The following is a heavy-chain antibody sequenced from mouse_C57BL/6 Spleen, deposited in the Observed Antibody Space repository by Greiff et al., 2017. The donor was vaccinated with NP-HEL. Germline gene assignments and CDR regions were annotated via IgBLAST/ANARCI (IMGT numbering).Heavy chain of an antibody. CDR1: GYTFTSYW. Sequence: QVQLQQPGAELVRPGTSVKLSCKASGYTFTSYWMHWVKQRPGQGLEWIGVIDPSDSYTNYNQKFKGKATLTVDTSSSTAYMQLSSLTSEDSAVYYCARGITTVVATPFDYWGQGTTLTVAS. CDR2: IDPSDSYT. CDR3: ARGITTVVATPFDY. D-gene: IGHD1-1*01. V-gene: IGHV1-59*01. J-gene: IGHJ2*01.